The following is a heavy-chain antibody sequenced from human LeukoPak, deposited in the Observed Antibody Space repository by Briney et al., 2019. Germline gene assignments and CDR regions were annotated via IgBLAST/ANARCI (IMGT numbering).Heavy chain of an antibody. Sequence: GGSLRLSRAASGFTFSDYYMSWIRQAPGKGLEWVLYISSSSSYTNYADSVKGRFTISRDNAKNSLYLQMNSLRAEDTAVYYCASNSGSHNEHFDYWGQGTLVTVSS. CDR3: ASNSGSHNEHFDY. CDR2: ISSSSSYT. V-gene: IGHV3-11*03. CDR1: GFTFSDYY. J-gene: IGHJ4*02. D-gene: IGHD1-26*01.